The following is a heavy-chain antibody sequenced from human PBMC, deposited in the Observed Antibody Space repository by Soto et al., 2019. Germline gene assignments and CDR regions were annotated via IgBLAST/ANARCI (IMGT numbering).Heavy chain of an antibody. J-gene: IGHJ4*02. V-gene: IGHV1-3*04. Sequence: ASVKVSCKASGYSFTRYAIHWVRQAPGQGLEWIGWINTGNDNTKYSEKFQGRVTITRDTSATTVYMELNSLTSEDAAVYYCARGLEWHYDIMTGFYESRRLDYWGQGTPVTVSS. CDR3: ARGLEWHYDIMTGFYESRRLDY. D-gene: IGHD3-9*01. CDR2: INTGNDNT. CDR1: GYSFTRYA.